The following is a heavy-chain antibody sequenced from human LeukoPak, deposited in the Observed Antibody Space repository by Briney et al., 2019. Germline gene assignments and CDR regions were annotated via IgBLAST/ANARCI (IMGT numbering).Heavy chain of an antibody. V-gene: IGHV3-21*01. D-gene: IGHD1-20*01. CDR3: VRDRGGGNWLDY. J-gene: IGHJ4*02. CDR2: VSSSSSYI. CDR1: GFSFSTYN. Sequence: PGGSLRLPCATSGFSFSTYNMNWVRQAPGKGLEWVSSVSSSSSYIYYSDSVKGRFTISRDNAKNSLFLQMNSLRAEDTAVYFCVRDRGGGNWLDYWGQGTLVTVSS.